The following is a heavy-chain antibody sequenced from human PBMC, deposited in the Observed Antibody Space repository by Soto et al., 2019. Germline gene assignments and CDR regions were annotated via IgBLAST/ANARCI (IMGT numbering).Heavy chain of an antibody. V-gene: IGHV4-30-2*01. Sequence: SETLSLTCAVSGGSISSGGYSWSWIRQPPGKGLEWIGYINHSGSTNYNPSLKSRVTISVDTSKNQFSLKLSSVTAADTAVYYCARGARFIDYWGQGTLVTVSS. J-gene: IGHJ4*02. CDR2: INHSGST. CDR1: GGSISSGGYS. CDR3: ARGARFIDY.